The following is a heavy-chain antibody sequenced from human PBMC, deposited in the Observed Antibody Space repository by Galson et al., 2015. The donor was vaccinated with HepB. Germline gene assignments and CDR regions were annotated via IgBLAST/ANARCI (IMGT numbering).Heavy chain of an antibody. D-gene: IGHD3-16*01. J-gene: IGHJ4*02. V-gene: IGHV3-7*01. CDR3: VRGGRSSDF. CDR2: IKEDGSDK. Sequence: SLRLSCAASGFTFSRSWMTWVRQSPGTGLEWVANIKEDGSDKNYLDSVKGRFTISRDNAKNSLYLQMNNLGVEDSALYYCVRGGRSSDFWGQGTLVTVSS. CDR1: GFTFSRSW.